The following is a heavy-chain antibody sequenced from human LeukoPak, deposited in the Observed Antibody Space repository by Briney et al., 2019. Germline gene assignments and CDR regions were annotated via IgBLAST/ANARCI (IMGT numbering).Heavy chain of an antibody. D-gene: IGHD1-26*01. J-gene: IGHJ4*02. Sequence: PSETLSLTCTVSGGSISSYYWSWIRQPPGKGLEWIGEINHSGNTNYKSSLKSRVTISVETSTNQFSLRLSSVTAADTAVYYCARRTRVGPTWYFDYWGQGTLVTVSS. V-gene: IGHV4-34*01. CDR2: INHSGNT. CDR1: GGSISSYY. CDR3: ARRTRVGPTWYFDY.